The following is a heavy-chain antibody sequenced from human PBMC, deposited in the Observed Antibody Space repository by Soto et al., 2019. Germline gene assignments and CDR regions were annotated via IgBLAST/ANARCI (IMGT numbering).Heavy chain of an antibody. CDR2: IYHSGTT. J-gene: IGHJ4*02. CDR3: ARDLGSQQLGD. CDR1: GGSVSSSNW. Sequence: QVQLQESGPGLVKPSGTLSLTCAVSGGSVSSSNWWNWVRQPPGKGLEWIGEIYHSGTTNYNPSLKRRVIISLDKSKNQFSLNLNSVTAADTAVYYCARDLGSQQLGDWGQGTLVTVSS. V-gene: IGHV4-4*02. D-gene: IGHD6-13*01.